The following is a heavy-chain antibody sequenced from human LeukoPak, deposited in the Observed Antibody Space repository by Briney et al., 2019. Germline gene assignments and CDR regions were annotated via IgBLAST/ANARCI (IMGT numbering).Heavy chain of an antibody. CDR2: INHSGST. CDR3: ARGLRSRTMVRGAQPHHFDY. J-gene: IGHJ4*02. Sequence: NASETLSLTCAVYGGSFSGYYWSWIRQPPGKGLEWIGEINHSGSTNYNPSLKSRVTISVDTSKNQFSLKLSSVTAADTAVYYCARGLRSRTMVRGAQPHHFDYWGQGTLVTVSS. V-gene: IGHV4-34*01. D-gene: IGHD3-10*01. CDR1: GGSFSGYY.